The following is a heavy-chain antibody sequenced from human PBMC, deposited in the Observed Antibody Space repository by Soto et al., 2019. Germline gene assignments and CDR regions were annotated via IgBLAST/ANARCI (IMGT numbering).Heavy chain of an antibody. J-gene: IGHJ4*02. D-gene: IGHD3-22*01. Sequence: QVQLLQSGAEVRKPGSSVKVSCKASVGTFNTYTFSWVRQAPGQGLEWMGRIIPMLNVANYAQKFQGRVTITADKSTSTSYMELSNLRSEDTAVYYCAKDLSPYDGSPYYALFDYWGQGTLVTVSS. CDR2: IIPMLNVA. CDR3: AKDLSPYDGSPYYALFDY. V-gene: IGHV1-69*08. CDR1: VGTFNTYT.